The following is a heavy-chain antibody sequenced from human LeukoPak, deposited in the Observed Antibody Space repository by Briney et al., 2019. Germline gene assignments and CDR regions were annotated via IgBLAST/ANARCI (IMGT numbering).Heavy chain of an antibody. CDR1: GYSISSGYY. V-gene: IGHV4-38-2*01. J-gene: IGHJ5*02. CDR3: ARVIYCSGGSCYDGAWFDP. Sequence: SETLSLTCGVSGYSISSGYYWGWIRQPPGKGLEWIGSIYHGGSTYYNPSLKSRVTISVDTSKNQFSLKPSSLTAADTAVYYCARVIYCSGGSCYDGAWFDPWGQGTLVTVSS. D-gene: IGHD2-15*01. CDR2: IYHGGST.